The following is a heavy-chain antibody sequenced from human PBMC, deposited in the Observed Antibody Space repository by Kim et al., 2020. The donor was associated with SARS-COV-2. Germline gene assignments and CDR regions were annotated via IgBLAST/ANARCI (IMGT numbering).Heavy chain of an antibody. CDR3: AMDIVVVVAATRDWFDP. Sequence: VTGRFTISRDNSKNTLYLQMNSRRAADTAVYYCAMDIVVVVAATRDWFDPWGQGTLVTVSS. V-gene: IGHV3-23*01. J-gene: IGHJ5*02. D-gene: IGHD2-15*01.